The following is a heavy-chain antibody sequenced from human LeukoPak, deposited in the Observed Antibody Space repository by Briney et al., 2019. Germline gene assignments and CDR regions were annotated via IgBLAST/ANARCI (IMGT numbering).Heavy chain of an antibody. Sequence: SVKVSCKTSGGTFNSDAINWVRQAPGQGLELTGGIIPIFGTTNYAQKFQDRVTITADESTSTAYMELSSLRSEDTAVYYCARTDMVRGVTDYWGQGTLVTVSS. D-gene: IGHD3-10*01. J-gene: IGHJ4*02. CDR3: ARTDMVRGVTDY. CDR2: IIPIFGTT. CDR1: GGTFNSDA. V-gene: IGHV1-69*13.